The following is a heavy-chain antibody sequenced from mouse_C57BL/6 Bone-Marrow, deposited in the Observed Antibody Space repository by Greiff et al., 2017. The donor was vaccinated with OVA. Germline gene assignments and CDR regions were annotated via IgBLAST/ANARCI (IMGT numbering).Heavy chain of an antibody. CDR2: IYWDAAT. D-gene: IGHD4-1*01. J-gene: IGHJ4*01. CDR3: ALTGPYAMDY. CDR1: GFSLRTSGMG. V-gene: IGHV8-12*01. Sequence: VKLMESGPGILQSSQTLSLTCSFSGFSLRTSGMGVSWIRQPSGKGLEWLAHIYWDAATRYNPSLKSRLTISKDTSRNQVFLKITSVDTADTATYYCALTGPYAMDYWGQGTSVTVSS.